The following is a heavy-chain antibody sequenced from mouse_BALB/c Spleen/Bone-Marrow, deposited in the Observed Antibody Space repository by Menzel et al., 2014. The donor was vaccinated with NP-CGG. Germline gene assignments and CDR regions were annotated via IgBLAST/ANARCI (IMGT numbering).Heavy chain of an antibody. V-gene: IGHV1S81*02. J-gene: IGHJ4*01. CDR2: INPSNGGT. Sequence: VQLQQSGAELVKPGASVKLSCKASGYTFTSYYMYWVKQRPGQGLEWIGGINPSNGGTNFNEKFKSKATLTVDKSSSAAYMQLGSLTSEDSAVYYCTRDTYGDYPYYYAMDYWGQGTSVTVSS. CDR3: TRDTYGDYPYYYAMDY. D-gene: IGHD2-13*01. CDR1: GYTFTSYY.